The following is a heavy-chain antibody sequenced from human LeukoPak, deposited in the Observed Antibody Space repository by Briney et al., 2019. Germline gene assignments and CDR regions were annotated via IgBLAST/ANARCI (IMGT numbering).Heavy chain of an antibody. Sequence: SETLSLTCTVSGGSISSYYWSWIRQPPGKGLEWIAYIYYSGSTNYNPSLKSRVTISVDTSKNQFSLKLSSVTAADTAVYYCARDMVPYSSSWFSLDIWGQGTMVTVSS. D-gene: IGHD6-13*01. J-gene: IGHJ3*02. CDR2: IYYSGST. CDR3: ARDMVPYSSSWFSLDI. V-gene: IGHV4-59*01. CDR1: GGSISSYY.